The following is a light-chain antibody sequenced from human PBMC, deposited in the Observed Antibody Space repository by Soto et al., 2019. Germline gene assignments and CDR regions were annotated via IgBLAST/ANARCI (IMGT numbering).Light chain of an antibody. Sequence: NFMLTQPHSVSESPGKTVTISCTRSSGSIASNYVQWYQRRPGSSPTTVIYEDNQRPSGVPDRFSGSIDSSSNSASLTISXXXXXXXXXXYCQSYDSSNQVVFGGGTKLTVL. CDR2: EDN. J-gene: IGLJ2*01. V-gene: IGLV6-57*01. CDR3: QSYDSSNQVV. CDR1: SGSIASNY.